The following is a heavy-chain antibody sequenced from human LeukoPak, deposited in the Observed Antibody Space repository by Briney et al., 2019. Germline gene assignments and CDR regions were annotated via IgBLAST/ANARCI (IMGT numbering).Heavy chain of an antibody. D-gene: IGHD3-10*01. CDR2: ISAYNGNT. J-gene: IGHJ6*02. CDR1: GYTFTSYG. V-gene: IGHV1-18*01. CDR3: ARVPSQRELWFGELFYHYYYYGMDV. Sequence: ASVKVSCKASGYTFTSYGISWVRQAPGQGLEWMGWISAYNGNTNYAQKLQGRVTMTTDTSTSAAYMELRSLRSDDTAVYYYARVPSQRELWFGELFYHYYYYGMDVWGQGTTVTASS.